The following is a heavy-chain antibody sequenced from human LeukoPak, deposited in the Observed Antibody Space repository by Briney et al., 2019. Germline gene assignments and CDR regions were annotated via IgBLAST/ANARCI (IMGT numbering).Heavy chain of an antibody. CDR2: FFVSGST. J-gene: IGHJ4*02. V-gene: IGHV4-39*01. CDR1: GGSISSSSDY. CDR3: ARQFATAAADTRGYFDY. Sequence: PSETLSLTCTVSGGSISSSSDYWGWLRQAPGKGLEWIGSFFVSGSTHYNPSLRSRATLLVDTSKNQFSLKLTSMTAADAATYFCARQFATAAADTRGYFDYWGQGTVVAVSS. D-gene: IGHD6-25*01.